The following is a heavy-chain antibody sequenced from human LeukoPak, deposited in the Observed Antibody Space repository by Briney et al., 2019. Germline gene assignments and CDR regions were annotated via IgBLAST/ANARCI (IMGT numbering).Heavy chain of an antibody. J-gene: IGHJ4*02. V-gene: IGHV3-21*01. CDR1: GFTFSSYG. CDR2: ISTSSSYI. D-gene: IGHD6-13*01. CDR3: ARSGRASYSSSWPRY. Sequence: GGSLRLSCAASGFTFSSYGMNWVRQAPGKGLEWVSSISTSSSYIYYADSVKGRFTISRHNAKNSLYLQMNSLRAEDTAVYYCARSGRASYSSSWPRYWGQGTLVTVSS.